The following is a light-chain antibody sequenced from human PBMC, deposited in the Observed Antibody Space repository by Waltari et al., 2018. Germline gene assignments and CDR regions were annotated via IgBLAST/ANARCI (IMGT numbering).Light chain of an antibody. V-gene: IGKV1-39*01. CDR3: QQSYSTLWT. CDR1: QSISNY. J-gene: IGKJ1*01. CDR2: AAS. Sequence: DIQMTQSPSSLSASVGDRVTITCRAGQSISNYLNWYQQKPGKAPKLLIYAASSLQSGVPSRFSCSGSGTDFTLTIRSLQPEDFATYYCQQSYSTLWTFGQGTKVEIK.